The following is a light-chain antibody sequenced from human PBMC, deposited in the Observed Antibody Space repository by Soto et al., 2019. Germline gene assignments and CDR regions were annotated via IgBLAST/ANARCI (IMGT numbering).Light chain of an antibody. CDR3: ISDSSTDALLV. CDR2: EVT. Sequence: QSALTQPASISGSPGQSITISCTGTFSDIGTYNFVSWYQFHPDEVPKLIIYEVTDRPSGVSDLFSGTKSGEQATLTISGLRPEDESFYFCISDSSTDALLVFGGGTKVTVL. CDR1: FSDIGTYNF. J-gene: IGLJ2*01. V-gene: IGLV2-14*01.